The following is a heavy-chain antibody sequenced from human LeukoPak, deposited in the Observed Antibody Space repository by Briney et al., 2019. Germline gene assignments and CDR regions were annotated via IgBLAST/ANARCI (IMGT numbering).Heavy chain of an antibody. D-gene: IGHD2-2*01. J-gene: IGHJ4*02. CDR1: GFIFSNYA. V-gene: IGHV3-21*01. CDR2: ISSSSSYI. Sequence: PGGSLRLSCAASGFIFSNYAMDWVRQAPGKGLEWVSSISSSSSYIYYADSVKGRFTISRDNAKNSLYLQMNSLRAEDTAVYYCARVLGCSSTSCYGVVDYWGQGTLVTVSS. CDR3: ARVLGCSSTSCYGVVDY.